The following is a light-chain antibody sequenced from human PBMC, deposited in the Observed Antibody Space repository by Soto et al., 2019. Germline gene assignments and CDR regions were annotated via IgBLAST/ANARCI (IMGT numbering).Light chain of an antibody. J-gene: IGKJ5*01. CDR2: AAS. V-gene: IGKV1-12*01. Sequence: DIQMTQSPSSVSASVGDRVTITCRASQGIGSWLAWYQQKPGKAPKLLIYAASSLQSGVPSRFSGSGSGTDFTLTISSLQAEDVATYYCQQANSFLITFGQGTRLEIK. CDR1: QGIGSW. CDR3: QQANSFLIT.